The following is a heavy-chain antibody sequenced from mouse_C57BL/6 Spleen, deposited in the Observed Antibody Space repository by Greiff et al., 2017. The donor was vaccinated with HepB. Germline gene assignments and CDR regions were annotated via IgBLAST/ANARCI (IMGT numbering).Heavy chain of an antibody. V-gene: IGHV5-4*01. D-gene: IGHD3-1*01. CDR2: ISDGGSYT. Sequence: EVQLVESGGGLVKPGGSLKLSCAASGFTFSSYAMSWVRQTPEKRLEWVATISDGGSYTYYPDNVKGRFTISRDNAKNNLYLQMSHLKSEDTAMYYCAREGLRPVYYFDYWGQGTTLTVSS. J-gene: IGHJ2*01. CDR3: AREGLRPVYYFDY. CDR1: GFTFSSYA.